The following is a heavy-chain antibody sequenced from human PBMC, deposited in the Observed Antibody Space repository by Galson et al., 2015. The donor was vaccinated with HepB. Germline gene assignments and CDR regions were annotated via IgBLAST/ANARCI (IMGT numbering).Heavy chain of an antibody. Sequence: SGFTFDDYAMHWVRQAPGKGLEWVSGITWTSGSIGYADSVKGRFTISRDNAKNSLYLQMNSLRAEDTALYYCAKDKGTYYGSGRVSGMDVWGQGTTVTVSS. CDR1: GFTFDDYA. J-gene: IGHJ6*02. D-gene: IGHD3-10*01. V-gene: IGHV3-9*01. CDR2: ITWTSGSI. CDR3: AKDKGTYYGSGRVSGMDV.